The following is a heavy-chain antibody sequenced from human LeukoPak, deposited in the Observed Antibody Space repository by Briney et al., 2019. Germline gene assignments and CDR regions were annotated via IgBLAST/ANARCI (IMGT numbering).Heavy chain of an antibody. J-gene: IGHJ3*02. CDR2: IYSGGST. CDR3: ARAGEGLLAYSFDI. D-gene: IGHD1-26*01. CDR1: GFTVSSNY. Sequence: GGSLRLSCAASGFTVSSNYMSWVRQAPGKGLEWVSVIYSGGSTYYADSVKGRFTISRDNSKNTLYLQMNSLRAEGTAVYYCARAGEGLLAYSFDIWGQGTMVTVSS. V-gene: IGHV3-53*01.